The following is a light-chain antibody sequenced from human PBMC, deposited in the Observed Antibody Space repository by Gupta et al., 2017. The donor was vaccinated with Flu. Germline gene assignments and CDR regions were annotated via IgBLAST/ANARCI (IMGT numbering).Light chain of an antibody. Sequence: TVTITCGLSSGSVSTSYYPSWYQQTPGQAPRTLIYNTNTRSSGVPDRFSGSILGNKAALTITGAQADDESDYYCVLYMGSGISVFGGGTKLTVL. CDR2: NTN. V-gene: IGLV8-61*01. CDR1: SGSVSTSYY. J-gene: IGLJ3*02. CDR3: VLYMGSGISV.